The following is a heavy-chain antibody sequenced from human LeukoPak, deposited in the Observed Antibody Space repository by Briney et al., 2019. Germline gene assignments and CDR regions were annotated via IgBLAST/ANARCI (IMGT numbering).Heavy chain of an antibody. J-gene: IGHJ4*02. CDR3: AKDRLYSGSYYDY. CDR1: GFTFSSYA. CDR2: ISGSGGST. Sequence: GGSLRLSCAASGFTFSSYAMTWIRQAPGKGLEWVSAISGSGGSTYYADSVKGRFTISRDNSKNTLYLQMNSLRAEDTAVYYCAKDRLYSGSYYDYWGQGTLVTVSS. D-gene: IGHD1-26*01. V-gene: IGHV3-23*01.